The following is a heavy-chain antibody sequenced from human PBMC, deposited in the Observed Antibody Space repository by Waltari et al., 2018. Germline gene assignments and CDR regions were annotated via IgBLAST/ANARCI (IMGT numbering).Heavy chain of an antibody. J-gene: IGHJ4*02. D-gene: IGHD2-21*01. CDR3: TRGNGGDSRDSLFV. Sequence: EVKLDESGGDLVQPGGSLRLSCATSGFNFSNFWMFCFRQAPGQGLDWVSSISGGSLDTYNADSVKGRFTISRNNTKNTLYLQMRSLGAEETAVYYYTRGNGGDSRDSLFVWGRGVLVTVSS. CDR2: ISGGSLDT. CDR1: GFNFSNFW. V-gene: IGHV3-21*02.